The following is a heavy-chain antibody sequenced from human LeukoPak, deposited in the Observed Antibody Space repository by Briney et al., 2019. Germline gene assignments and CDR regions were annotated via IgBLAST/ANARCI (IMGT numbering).Heavy chain of an antibody. D-gene: IGHD6-19*01. Sequence: GTSLRLSCAASGFTFSSYGMHWVRQAPGKGLEWVAVIWYDGSNKYYADSVKGRFTISRDNSKNTLYLQMNSLRAEDTAVYYCARQPGIAVADYYFDYWGQGTLVTVSS. CDR3: ARQPGIAVADYYFDY. V-gene: IGHV3-33*01. CDR1: GFTFSSYG. CDR2: IWYDGSNK. J-gene: IGHJ4*02.